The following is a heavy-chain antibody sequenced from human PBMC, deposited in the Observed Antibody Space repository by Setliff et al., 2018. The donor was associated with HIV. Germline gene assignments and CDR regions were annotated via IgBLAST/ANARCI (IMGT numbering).Heavy chain of an antibody. Sequence: ASVKVSCKASGYTFTGYYMHWVRQAPGQGLEWMGWINPNSGGTNYAQKFQGRVTMTRDTSANTAYMELSSLRSEDTAVYYCARGSCSGCYLSDYWGLGTLVTVSS. CDR1: GYTFTGYY. J-gene: IGHJ4*02. D-gene: IGHD6-19*01. CDR3: ARGSCSGCYLSDY. CDR2: INPNSGGT. V-gene: IGHV1-2*02.